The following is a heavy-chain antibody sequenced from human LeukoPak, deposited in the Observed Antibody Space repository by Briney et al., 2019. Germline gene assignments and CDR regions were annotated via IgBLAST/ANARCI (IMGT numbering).Heavy chain of an antibody. CDR1: GFTFDDYA. Sequence: GGSLRLSCAASGFTFDDYAMHWVRQAPGKGLEWVSGISWNSGSIGYADSVKGRFTISRDNAKNSLYLQMNSLRAEDTALYYCAKGGAQLWTHFDYWGQGTLVTVS. V-gene: IGHV3-9*01. J-gene: IGHJ4*02. CDR3: AKGGAQLWTHFDY. CDR2: ISWNSGSI. D-gene: IGHD5-18*01.